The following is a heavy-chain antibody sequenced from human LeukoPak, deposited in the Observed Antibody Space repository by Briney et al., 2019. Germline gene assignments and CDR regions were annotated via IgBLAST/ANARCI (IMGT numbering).Heavy chain of an antibody. CDR1: GFTFPSNT. CDR3: AKGSGSASARLDF. CDR2: IRDGGDNS. J-gene: IGHJ4*02. D-gene: IGHD6-19*01. V-gene: IGHV3-23*01. Sequence: PGGSLRLSCAASGFTFPSNTMSWVRQAPGKGLECVSFIRDGGDNSYYADSVKGRFTISRDNSKNMLYLQMNSLRAEDTAISYCAKGSGSASARLDFWGQGTLVTVSS.